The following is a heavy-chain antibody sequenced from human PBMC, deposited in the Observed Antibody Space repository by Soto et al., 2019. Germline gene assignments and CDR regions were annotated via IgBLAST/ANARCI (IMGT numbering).Heavy chain of an antibody. D-gene: IGHD3-22*01. CDR3: ARAQPTYSSSYFDY. CDR1: GFTFSSYA. V-gene: IGHV3-23*01. Sequence: PGGSLRLSCAASGFTFSSYAMSWVRQAPGKGLGWVSAISGSGGSTYYADSVKGRFTISRDNSKNTLYVHMNSLRAEDTAVYYCARAQPTYSSSYFDYWGQGTLVTVSS. J-gene: IGHJ4*02. CDR2: ISGSGGST.